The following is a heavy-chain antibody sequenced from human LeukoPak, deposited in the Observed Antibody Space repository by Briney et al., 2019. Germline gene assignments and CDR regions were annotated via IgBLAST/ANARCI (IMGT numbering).Heavy chain of an antibody. J-gene: IGHJ4*02. Sequence: GSLRLSCTASGFTFSSYDMTWVRQAPGKGLEWVSTIRSSGGTTYYADSMKGRFTISRDNSKNTLYLQMNSLRAKDTAVYYCAKGLGYCSGDTCYYYFDNWGQGTLVTVSS. CDR1: GFTFSSYD. CDR2: IRSSGGTT. V-gene: IGHV3-23*01. D-gene: IGHD2-15*01. CDR3: AKGLGYCSGDTCYYYFDN.